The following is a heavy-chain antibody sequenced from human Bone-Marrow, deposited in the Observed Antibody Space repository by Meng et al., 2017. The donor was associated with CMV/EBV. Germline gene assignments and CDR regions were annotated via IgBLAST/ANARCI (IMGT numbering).Heavy chain of an antibody. CDR1: GFTFSSYA. J-gene: IGHJ6*02. CDR3: ARMKRDGYNYYYGMDV. Sequence: GGSLRLSCAASGFTFSSYAMHWVRQAPGKGLEHVSAISSNGGSTYYADSVKGRFTISRDNSKNTLYLQMGSLRAEDMAVYYCARMKRDGYNYYYGMDVWGQGTTVTVSS. D-gene: IGHD5-24*01. CDR2: ISSNGGST. V-gene: IGHV3-64*02.